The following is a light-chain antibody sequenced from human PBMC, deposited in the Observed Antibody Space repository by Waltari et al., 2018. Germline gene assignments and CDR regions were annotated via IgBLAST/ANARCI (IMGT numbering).Light chain of an antibody. CDR1: QDNEDD. V-gene: IGKV5-2*01. Sequence: ETTLPQSSACRSPTPGNKVKISCKARQDNEDDVNCYQQKPGEAAIFIIQEGITLVPGISPRFSGSGYGTDFTLTINNIESEDAAYYFCLQHDNFPRTFGQGTKVEIK. J-gene: IGKJ1*01. CDR2: EGI. CDR3: LQHDNFPRT.